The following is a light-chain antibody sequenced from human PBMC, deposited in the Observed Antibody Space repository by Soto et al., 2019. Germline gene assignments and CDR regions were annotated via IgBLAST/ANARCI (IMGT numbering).Light chain of an antibody. CDR3: SSYTSSGAVVV. V-gene: IGLV2-14*01. CDR2: GVR. J-gene: IGLJ2*01. CDR1: INDVGGYNY. Sequence: QSALTQPASVSGSPGQSITISCTGTINDVGGYNYVSWYQQFPGKAPKLIIYGVRNRPSGISNRFSASKSGNTASLTISGLQAEDEADYYCSSYTSSGAVVVLGGGTKLTVL.